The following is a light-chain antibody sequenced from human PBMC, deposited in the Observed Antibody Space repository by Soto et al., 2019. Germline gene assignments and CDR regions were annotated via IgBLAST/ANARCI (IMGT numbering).Light chain of an antibody. V-gene: IGLV2-14*03. J-gene: IGLJ1*01. CDR1: SSDVGGYNY. CDR2: DVS. CDR3: YSYTSSNTYV. Sequence: QSVLTQPASVSGSPGQSITISCTGTSSDVGGYNYVSWYQHHPGKVPQLMIYDVSNRPSGVSNRFSGSKSGNTASLTISGLQAEDEADYYCYSYTSSNTYVFGPGTKVTDL.